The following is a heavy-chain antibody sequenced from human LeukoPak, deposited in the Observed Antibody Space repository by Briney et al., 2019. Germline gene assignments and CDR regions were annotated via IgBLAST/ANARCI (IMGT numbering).Heavy chain of an antibody. CDR1: GFTFSSYA. CDR2: IKQDGSEK. D-gene: IGHD3-9*01. CDR3: VRDLHDILTGYFHDVFDI. J-gene: IGHJ3*02. Sequence: GGSLRLSCAASGFTFSSYAMSWVRQAPGKGLEWVANIKQDGSEKHYMDSVKGRFTISRDNAKNSLYLQMNNLRTEDTAVYYCVRDLHDILTGYFHDVFDIWGQGTMVTVSS. V-gene: IGHV3-7*01.